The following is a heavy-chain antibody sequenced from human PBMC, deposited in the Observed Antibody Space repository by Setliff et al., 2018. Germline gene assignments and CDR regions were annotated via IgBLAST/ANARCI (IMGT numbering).Heavy chain of an antibody. CDR2: ISSSSSYI. J-gene: IGHJ4*02. D-gene: IGHD3-22*01. CDR1: GFTFSSYS. CDR3: AGDYDSSGYYSTFDY. V-gene: IGHV3-21*01. Sequence: GGSLRLSCAASGFTFSSYSMNWVRQAPGKGLEWVSSISSSSSYIYYADSVKGRFTISRDNAKNSLYLQMNSLRAEDTAVYYCAGDYDSSGYYSTFDYWGQGTLVTVSS.